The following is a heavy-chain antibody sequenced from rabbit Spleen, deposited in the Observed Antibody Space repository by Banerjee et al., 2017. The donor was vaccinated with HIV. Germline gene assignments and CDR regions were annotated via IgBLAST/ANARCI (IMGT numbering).Heavy chain of an antibody. D-gene: IGHD8-1*01. CDR2: IYISSGSI. J-gene: IGHJ4*01. Sequence: QEQLVESGGGLVKPEGSLTLTCKASGFSFSNNYYMCWVRQAPGKGLEWIGCIYISSGSIYYATWAKGRFTISKASSTTVTLQMTSLTAADTATYFCARGPGSTYWGVDLWGPGTLVTVS. CDR3: ARGPGSTYWGVDL. V-gene: IGHV1S45*01. CDR1: GFSFSNNYY.